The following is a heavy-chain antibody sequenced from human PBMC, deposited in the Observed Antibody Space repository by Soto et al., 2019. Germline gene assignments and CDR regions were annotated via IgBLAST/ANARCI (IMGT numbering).Heavy chain of an antibody. V-gene: IGHV3-11*01. CDR2: ISSSGSTI. J-gene: IGHJ4*02. D-gene: IGHD1-26*01. CDR1: GFTFSDYY. Sequence: GGSLRLSCAASGFTFSDYYKSWIRQAPGKGLEWVSYISSSGSTIYYADSVKGRFTISRDNAKNSLYLQMNSLRAEDTAVYYCARDLYQFGSAFDYWGQGTLVTVSS. CDR3: ARDLYQFGSAFDY.